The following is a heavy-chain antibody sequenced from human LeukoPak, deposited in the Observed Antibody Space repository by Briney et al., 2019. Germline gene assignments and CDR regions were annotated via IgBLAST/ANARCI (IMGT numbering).Heavy chain of an antibody. CDR1: GGSFSGYY. Sequence: PSETLSLTCPVYGGSFSGYYWSWIRQPPGKGLEWIGEINHSGSTNYNPSLKSRVTISVDTSKNQFSLKLSSVTAADTAVYYCALTGDIVATLDYWGQGTLVTVSS. V-gene: IGHV4-34*01. J-gene: IGHJ4*02. CDR3: ALTGDIVATLDY. D-gene: IGHD5-12*01. CDR2: INHSGST.